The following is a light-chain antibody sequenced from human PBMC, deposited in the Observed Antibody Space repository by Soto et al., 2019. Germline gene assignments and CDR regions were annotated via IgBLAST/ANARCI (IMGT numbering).Light chain of an antibody. J-gene: IGLJ1*01. CDR1: SSDIGNYNY. Sequence: AVLTQPDSVSGSRGQSVAVSCSAASSDIGNYNYVSWYQQRPGKVPKLIIHDVSDRPSGVSDRFSGSKSGNTASLTISGLQAEDEADYYCSSYTSTSTYVFGTGTKVTVL. CDR2: DVS. V-gene: IGLV2-14*03. CDR3: SSYTSTSTYV.